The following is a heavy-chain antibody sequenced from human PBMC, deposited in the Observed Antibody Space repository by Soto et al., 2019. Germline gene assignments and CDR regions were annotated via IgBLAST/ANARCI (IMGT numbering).Heavy chain of an antibody. V-gene: IGHV3-21*01. CDR1: GFTFSSYS. Sequence: PGGSLRLSCAASGFTFSSYSMNWVRQAPGKGLEWVSSISSSSSYIYYADSVKGRFTISRDNAKNSLYLQMNSLRAEDTAVYYCARELQSSSGWYYGTKYYFEYWGQGTLVTVSS. J-gene: IGHJ4*02. D-gene: IGHD6-19*01. CDR2: ISSSSSYI. CDR3: ARELQSSSGWYYGTKYYFEY.